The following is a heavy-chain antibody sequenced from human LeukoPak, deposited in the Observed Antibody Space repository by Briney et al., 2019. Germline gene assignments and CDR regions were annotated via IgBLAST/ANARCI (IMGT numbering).Heavy chain of an antibody. CDR1: GGSSSGYY. V-gene: IGHV4-34*01. CDR3: ARRATYGSSSPFLYYYYGMDV. D-gene: IGHD6-6*01. Sequence: SETLSLTCAVYGGSSSGYYWSWIRQPPGKGLEWIGEINHSGSTNYNPSLKSRVTISVDTSKNQFSLKLSSVTAADTAVYYCARRATYGSSSPFLYYYYGMDVWGQGTTVAVSS. J-gene: IGHJ6*02. CDR2: INHSGST.